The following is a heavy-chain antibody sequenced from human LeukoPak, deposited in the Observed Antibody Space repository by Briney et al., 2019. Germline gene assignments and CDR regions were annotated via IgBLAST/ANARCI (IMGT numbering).Heavy chain of an antibody. CDR2: ISGSGGST. D-gene: IGHD1-26*01. CDR1: GFTFSSYA. Sequence: GGFLRLSCAASGFTFSSYAMSWVRQAPGKGLEWVSAISGSGGSTYYADSVKGRFTISRDNSKNTLYLQMNSLRAEDTAVYYCANVGAGSGSHYKWYYFDYWGQGTLVTVSS. J-gene: IGHJ4*02. V-gene: IGHV3-23*01. CDR3: ANVGAGSGSHYKWYYFDY.